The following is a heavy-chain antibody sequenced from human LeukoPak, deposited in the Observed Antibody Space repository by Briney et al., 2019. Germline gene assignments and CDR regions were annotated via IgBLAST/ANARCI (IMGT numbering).Heavy chain of an antibody. Sequence: PSETLSLTCAVYGGSFSGYYWSWIRQPPGKGLEWIGEINHSGSTNYNPSLKSRVTISVDTSKNQFSLRLSSVTAADTAVYYCARGPDYDFWSGYCWFDPWGRGTLVTVSS. D-gene: IGHD3-3*01. CDR1: GGSFSGYY. CDR2: INHSGST. V-gene: IGHV4-34*01. CDR3: ARGPDYDFWSGYCWFDP. J-gene: IGHJ5*02.